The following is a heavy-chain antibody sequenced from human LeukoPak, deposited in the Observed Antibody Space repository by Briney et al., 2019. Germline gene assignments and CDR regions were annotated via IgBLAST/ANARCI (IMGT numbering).Heavy chain of an antibody. CDR1: GGSISSYY. CDR2: IYYTGST. D-gene: IGHD3-22*01. V-gene: IGHV4-59*01. J-gene: IGHJ5*02. CDR3: ARGTMMVGP. Sequence: PSETLSLTCTVSGGSISSYYWSWIRQPPGKGLEWIGYIYYTGSTSYNPSLKSRVTISVDTSKNQFSLKLSSVTAADTAVYYCARGTMMVGPWGQGTLVTFSS.